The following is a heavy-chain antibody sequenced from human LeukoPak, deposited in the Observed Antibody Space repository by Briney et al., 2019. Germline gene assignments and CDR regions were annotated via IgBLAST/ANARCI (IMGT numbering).Heavy chain of an antibody. CDR1: GYTFTGYY. CDR3: ASGGSIPNF. V-gene: IGHV1-2*06. Sequence: ASVKVSCKASGYTFTGYYMHWVRQAPGQGLEWMGRINPNSGGTNYAQISQGRVTMTRDTSINTAYMEVSSLTSGDTAVYYCASGGSIPNFWGQGTLVTVSS. D-gene: IGHD3-16*01. J-gene: IGHJ4*02. CDR2: INPNSGGT.